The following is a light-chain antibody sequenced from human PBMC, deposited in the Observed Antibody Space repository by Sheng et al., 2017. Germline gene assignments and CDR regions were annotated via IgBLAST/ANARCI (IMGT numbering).Light chain of an antibody. J-gene: IGLJ2*01. Sequence: SYVLTQPPPVSAAPGKTASITCGGNNIGSKSVHWYQQTPGQAPVLVVYDDSDRPSGIPERFSGSNSGNTATLTISRVEAGDEADYYCQVWDSTSDLQVFGGGTKLTVL. CDR3: QVWDSTSDLQV. V-gene: IGLV3-21*03. CDR2: DDS. CDR1: NIGSKS.